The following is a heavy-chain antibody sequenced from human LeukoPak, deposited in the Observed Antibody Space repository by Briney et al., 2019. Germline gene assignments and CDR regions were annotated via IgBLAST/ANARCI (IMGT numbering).Heavy chain of an antibody. Sequence: ASVKVSCKASGYTFTGYYMHWVRQAPGQGLDWMGWIKPNSGDTKYAQKFQGRVTMTRDTSISTVYMELSRLRFDDTAVYYCVTGRTIFYYYMDVWGKGTTVTISS. D-gene: IGHD3-3*02. V-gene: IGHV1-2*02. CDR2: IKPNSGDT. CDR3: VTGRTIFYYYMDV. J-gene: IGHJ6*03. CDR1: GYTFTGYY.